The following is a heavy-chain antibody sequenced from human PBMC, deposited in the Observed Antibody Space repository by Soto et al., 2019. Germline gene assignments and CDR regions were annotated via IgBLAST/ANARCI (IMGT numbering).Heavy chain of an antibody. CDR3: ARSANTYGSPFDY. CDR1: GFTVGNNY. J-gene: IGHJ4*02. D-gene: IGHD3-10*01. V-gene: IGHV3-66*01. CDR2: IHRGGST. Sequence: GGSLRLSCAASGFTVGNNYMSWVRQAPGRGLEWVSIIHRGGSTSYADSVKGRFTISRDSSKNILYLQINGLTADDTAVYYCARSANTYGSPFDYWGQGALVTVSS.